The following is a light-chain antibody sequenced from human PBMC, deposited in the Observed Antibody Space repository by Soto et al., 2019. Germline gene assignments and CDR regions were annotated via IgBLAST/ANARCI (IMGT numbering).Light chain of an antibody. V-gene: IGKV4-1*01. CDR1: QSVLYSSNNKNY. Sequence: DIVMTQSPDSLAVSLGARATINCKSSQSVLYSSNNKNYLAWYQQKPGQPPKLLIYWASTRESGVPDRFSGSGSGIDFTLTISSLQAEDVAVYYCKQYYSTPWTFGQGTKMEIK. CDR3: KQYYSTPWT. CDR2: WAS. J-gene: IGKJ1*01.